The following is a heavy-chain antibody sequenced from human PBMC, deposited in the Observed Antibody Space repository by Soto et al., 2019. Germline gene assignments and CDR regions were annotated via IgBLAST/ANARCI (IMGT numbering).Heavy chain of an antibody. CDR1: GFTFSSYA. V-gene: IGHV3-23*01. CDR3: AKGRFGVVLAAIPKKISYYFDY. Sequence: GGSLRLSCAASGFTFSSYAMSWVRQAPGKGLEWVSAISGSGGSTYYAGSVKGRFTISRDNSKNTLYLQMNSLRAEDTAVYYCAKGRFGVVLAAIPKKISYYFDYWGQGTLVTVSS. D-gene: IGHD2-2*02. CDR2: ISGSGGST. J-gene: IGHJ4*02.